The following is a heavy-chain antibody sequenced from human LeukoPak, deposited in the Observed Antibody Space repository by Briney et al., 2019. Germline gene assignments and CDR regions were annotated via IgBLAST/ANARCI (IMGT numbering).Heavy chain of an antibody. V-gene: IGHV3-66*01. Sequence: PGGSLRLSCAASGFTVTSNNMNWVRQAPGKGLEWVSIIYTGGTTHYADSLKDRFTISRDDSINTLYLQMNSLRAEDTAVYYCARDSSSYYFDYWGQGTLVTVSS. CDR2: IYTGGTT. J-gene: IGHJ4*02. CDR1: GFTVTSNN. D-gene: IGHD6-6*01. CDR3: ARDSSSYYFDY.